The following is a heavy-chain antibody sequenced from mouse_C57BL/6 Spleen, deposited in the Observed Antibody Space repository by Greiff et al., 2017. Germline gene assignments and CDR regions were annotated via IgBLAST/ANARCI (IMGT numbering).Heavy chain of an antibody. J-gene: IGHJ1*03. CDR1: GFTFSDYY. D-gene: IGHD1-1*01. Sequence: EVMLVESGGGLVQPGGSLKLSCAASGFTFSDYYMYWVRQTPEKRLEWVAYISNGGGSTYYPGTVKGRFTISRDNAKNTLYLQMSRLKSEDTAMYYCARKYYGSSYWYFDVWGTGTTVTVAS. V-gene: IGHV5-12*01. CDR3: ARKYYGSSYWYFDV. CDR2: ISNGGGST.